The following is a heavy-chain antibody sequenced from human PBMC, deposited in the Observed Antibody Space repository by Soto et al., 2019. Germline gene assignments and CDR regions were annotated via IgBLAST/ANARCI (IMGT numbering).Heavy chain of an antibody. CDR2: IYWDDDK. D-gene: IGHD6-13*01. V-gene: IGHV2-5*02. CDR3: AHRSIAAAGILFDY. Sequence: QITLKESGPTLVKPTQTLTLTCTFSGFSLSTSGVGVGWIRQPPGKALEWLALIYWDDDKRYSPSLKSRLTIPKDTSRDQVVLTMTNMDPVDTATYYCAHRSIAAAGILFDYWGQGTLVTVSS. J-gene: IGHJ4*02. CDR1: GFSLSTSGVG.